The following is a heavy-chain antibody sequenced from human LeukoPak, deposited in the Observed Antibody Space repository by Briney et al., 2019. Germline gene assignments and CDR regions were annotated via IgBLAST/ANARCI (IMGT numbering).Heavy chain of an antibody. CDR3: ARDNSRDDLEY. J-gene: IGHJ4*02. D-gene: IGHD1-1*01. CDR1: GFTFNSYW. Sequence: GGSLRLSCAASGFTFNSYWMNWVRQAPGKGLQWVANINQDGSQEYYVDSVKGRFTISRDNAKNSLYLQINSLRAEDTAVYDCARDNSRDDLEYWGPGTLVTVSS. V-gene: IGHV3-7*04. CDR2: INQDGSQE.